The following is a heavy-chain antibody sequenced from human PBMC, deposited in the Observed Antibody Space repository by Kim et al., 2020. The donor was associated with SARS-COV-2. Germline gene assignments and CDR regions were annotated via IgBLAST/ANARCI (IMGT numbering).Heavy chain of an antibody. J-gene: IGHJ4*02. V-gene: IGHV1-69*13. Sequence: SVKVSCKASGGTFSSYAISWVRQAPGQGLEWMGGIIPIFGTANCAQKFQGRVTITADESTSTAYMELSSLRSEDTAVYYCARWDVNDYSSGFDYWGQGTLVTVSS. D-gene: IGHD4-4*01. CDR2: IIPIFGTA. CDR3: ARWDVNDYSSGFDY. CDR1: GGTFSSYA.